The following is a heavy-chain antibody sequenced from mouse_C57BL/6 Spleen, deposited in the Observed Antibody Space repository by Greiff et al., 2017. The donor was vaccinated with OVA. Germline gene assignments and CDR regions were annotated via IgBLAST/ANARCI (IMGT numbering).Heavy chain of an antibody. CDR2: IYPGDGDT. J-gene: IGHJ4*01. V-gene: IGHV1-82*01. D-gene: IGHD3-1*01. CDR3: ARERGYGRAMDY. CDR1: GYAFSSSW. Sequence: LVESGPELVKPGASVKISCKASGYAFSSSWMNWVKQRPGKGLEWIGRIYPGDGDTNYNGKFKGKATLTADNSSSTAYMQHSSLTSEDSAVYFCARERGYGRAMDYWGQGTSVTVSS.